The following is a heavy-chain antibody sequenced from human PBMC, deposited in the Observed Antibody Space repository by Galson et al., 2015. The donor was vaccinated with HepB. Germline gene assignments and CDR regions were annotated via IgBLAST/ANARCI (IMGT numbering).Heavy chain of an antibody. D-gene: IGHD6-13*01. Sequence: SETLSLTCAVYGGSFSGYYWSWIRQPPGKGLEWIGEINHSGSTNYNPSLKSRVTISVDTSKNQFSLKLSSVTAADTAVYYCARYVRRMRGSSWYTGYGYWGQGTLVTVSS. V-gene: IGHV4-34*01. CDR1: GGSFSGYY. CDR2: INHSGST. CDR3: ARYVRRMRGSSWYTGYGY. J-gene: IGHJ4*02.